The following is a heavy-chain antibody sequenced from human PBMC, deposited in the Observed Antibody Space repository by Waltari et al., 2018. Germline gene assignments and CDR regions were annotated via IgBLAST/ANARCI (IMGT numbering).Heavy chain of an antibody. V-gene: IGHV3-23*01. CDR3: AKEIQSWNGFTPNY. CDR2: IRASGAAT. D-gene: IGHD1-1*01. Sequence: EVRLLESGGGLVQPGGSLRLSCAASGITFNKFAMSWVRQAPGRGLEWVSSIRASGAATYYAESVKGLVTISRDNSKNTVVLQVNSLRAEDTAVYYCAKEIQSWNGFTPNYWGQGTLVTVSS. J-gene: IGHJ4*02. CDR1: GITFNKFA.